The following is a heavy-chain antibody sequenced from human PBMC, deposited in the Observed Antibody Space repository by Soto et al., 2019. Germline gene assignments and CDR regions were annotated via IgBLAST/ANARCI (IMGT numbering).Heavy chain of an antibody. J-gene: IGHJ6*02. V-gene: IGHV4-34*01. D-gene: IGHD6-13*01. CDR1: GGSFSGYY. CDR3: ARGSYSSSWYHLLSSDYYYYGMDV. Sequence: PSETLSLTCAVYGGSFSGYYWSWIRQPPGKGLEWIGEINHSGSTNYNPSLKSRVTISVDTSKNQFSLKLSSVTAADTAVYYCARGSYSSSWYHLLSSDYYYYGMDVWGQGTTVTVSS. CDR2: INHSGST.